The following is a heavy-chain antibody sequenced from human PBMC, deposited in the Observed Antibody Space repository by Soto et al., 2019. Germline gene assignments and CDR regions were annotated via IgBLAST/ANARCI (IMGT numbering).Heavy chain of an antibody. CDR1: GGSISSYY. CDR2: IYYSGST. J-gene: IGHJ4*02. CDR3: ARDRNRDGYNLFDY. Sequence: SETLSLTCTVSGGSISSYYWSWIRQPPGKGLEWIGYIYYSGSTNYNPSLKSRVTISVDTSKNQFSLKLSSVTAADTAAYYCARDRNRDGYNLFDYWGQGTLVTVSS. V-gene: IGHV4-59*01. D-gene: IGHD5-12*01.